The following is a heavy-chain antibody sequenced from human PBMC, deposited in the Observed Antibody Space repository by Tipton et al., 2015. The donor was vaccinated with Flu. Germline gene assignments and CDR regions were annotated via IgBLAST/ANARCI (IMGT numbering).Heavy chain of an antibody. D-gene: IGHD3-10*01. CDR3: AREMYGSGSWGGYYYYGMDV. CDR1: GGSISSYY. J-gene: IGHJ6*02. V-gene: IGHV4-39*07. Sequence: TLSLTCTVSGGSISSYYWGWIRQPPGKGLEWIGIIYYSGSTYYNPSLKSRVTISVDTSKNQFSLKLSSVTAADTAVYYCAREMYGSGSWGGYYYYGMDVWGQGTAVTVSS. CDR2: IYYSGST.